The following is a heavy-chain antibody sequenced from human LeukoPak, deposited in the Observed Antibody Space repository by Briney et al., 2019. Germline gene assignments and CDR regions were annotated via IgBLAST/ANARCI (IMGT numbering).Heavy chain of an antibody. J-gene: IGHJ4*02. CDR1: GFTFDDYA. D-gene: IGHD3-22*01. CDR2: ISWNSGSI. Sequence: PGRSLRLSCAASGFTFDDYAMHWVRQAPGKGLEWVSGISWNSGSIGYADSVKGRFTITRDNAKNSLYLQMNSLRAEDTALDYYAKDISRNYYDSNCYHAGLDYWGQGTLVTVSS. CDR3: AKDISRNYYDSNCYHAGLDY. V-gene: IGHV3-9*01.